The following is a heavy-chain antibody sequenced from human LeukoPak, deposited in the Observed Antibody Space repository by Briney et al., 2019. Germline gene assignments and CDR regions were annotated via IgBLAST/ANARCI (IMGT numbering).Heavy chain of an antibody. D-gene: IGHD2-15*01. Sequence: GGSLRLSCAASGFTFSNYWMHWIRQVPGKGLEWVSAISGSGGSTYYADSVKGRFTISRDNSKNTLYLQMNSLRAEDTAVYYCANDGASTHPRYFSHGGSWGQGTLVTVSS. V-gene: IGHV3-23*01. CDR1: GFTFSNYW. CDR3: ANDGASTHPRYFSHGGS. CDR2: ISGSGGST. J-gene: IGHJ4*02.